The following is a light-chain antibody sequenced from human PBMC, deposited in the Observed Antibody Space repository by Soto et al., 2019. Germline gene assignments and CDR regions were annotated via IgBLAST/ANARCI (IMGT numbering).Light chain of an antibody. CDR1: QSVNSN. Sequence: EILMTQSPATLSLSPGERATLSCRASQSVNSNLAWYQQRPGQAPRLLIYGASSRATGIPARFSGSGSGTDFTLTISSLQSEDFAVYYCQQYNTWPPLYTFGQGTKLAIK. J-gene: IGKJ2*01. CDR2: GAS. V-gene: IGKV3-15*01. CDR3: QQYNTWPPLYT.